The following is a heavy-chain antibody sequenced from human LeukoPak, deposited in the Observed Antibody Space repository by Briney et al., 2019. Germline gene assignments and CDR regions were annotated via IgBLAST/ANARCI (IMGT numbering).Heavy chain of an antibody. CDR3: ARVTTLRTGAFDV. Sequence: SVKVSYKASGGTFSIYASIWGLQAPGQGLEWMGGIIPIFGTANYAQKFQGRVTITADESTSTAYMELSSLRSEDTAVYYCARVTTLRTGAFDVCGQATMVTVSS. CDR1: GGTFSIYA. V-gene: IGHV1-69*13. J-gene: IGHJ3*01. D-gene: IGHD4-17*01. CDR2: IIPIFGTA.